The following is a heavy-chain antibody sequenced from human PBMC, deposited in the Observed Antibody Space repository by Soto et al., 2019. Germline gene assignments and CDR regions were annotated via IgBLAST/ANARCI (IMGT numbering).Heavy chain of an antibody. V-gene: IGHV1-18*01. CDR3: ARVSSYGGSPYYYYYMDV. J-gene: IGHJ6*03. CDR1: GYTFTSYG. Sequence: ASVKVSCKASGYTFTSYGISWVRQAPGQGLEWMGWISAYNGNTNYAQKLQGRVTMTRDTSTSTAYMELRSLRSDDTAVYYCARVSSYGGSPYYYYYMDVWGKGTTVTVSS. CDR2: ISAYNGNT. D-gene: IGHD4-17*01.